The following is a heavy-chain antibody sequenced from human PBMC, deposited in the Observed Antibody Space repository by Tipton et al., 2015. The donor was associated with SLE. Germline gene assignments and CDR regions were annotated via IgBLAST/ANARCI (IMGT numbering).Heavy chain of an antibody. J-gene: IGHJ4*02. CDR1: GGSFSGYY. V-gene: IGHV4-34*01. CDR2: INHSGST. Sequence: GLVKPSETLSLTCAVYGGSFSGYYWSWIRQPPGKGLEWIGEINHSGSTNYNPSLKSRVTISVDTSKNQFSLKLTSVTAADTAVYYCASLRTEYYYGSRADYWGQGTLVTVSS. D-gene: IGHD3-10*01. CDR3: ASLRTEYYYGSRADY.